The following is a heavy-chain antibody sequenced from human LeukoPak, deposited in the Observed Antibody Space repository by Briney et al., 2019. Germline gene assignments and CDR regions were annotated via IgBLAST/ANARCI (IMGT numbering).Heavy chain of an antibody. CDR1: GGSITSGGYY. Sequence: SQTLSPTCTVSGGSITSGGYYWSWIRQHPGKGLEWIGYIYYSGSTYYNPSLKSRVTISVDTSKNQFSLKLSSVTAADTAVYYCARALLDYSKGYYYYYYMDVWGKGTTVTVSS. V-gene: IGHV4-31*03. CDR3: ARALLDYSKGYYYYYYMDV. J-gene: IGHJ6*03. D-gene: IGHD4-11*01. CDR2: IYYSGST.